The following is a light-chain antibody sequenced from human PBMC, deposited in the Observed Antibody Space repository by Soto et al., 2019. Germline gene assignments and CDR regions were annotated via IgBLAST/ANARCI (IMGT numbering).Light chain of an antibody. CDR2: DVT. Sequence: QSVLTQPASVSGSPGQSITISCTGTSSDVAYYNYVSWFQQHPGKAPKLIISDVTNRPSGVSNRFSGSKSGNTASLTISGLQAEDEAHYYCSSYTTSSTHVFGTGTKVNVL. CDR1: SSDVAYYNY. V-gene: IGLV2-14*03. CDR3: SSYTTSSTHV. J-gene: IGLJ1*01.